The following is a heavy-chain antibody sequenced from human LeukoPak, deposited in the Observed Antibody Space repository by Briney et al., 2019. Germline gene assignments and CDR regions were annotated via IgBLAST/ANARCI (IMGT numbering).Heavy chain of an antibody. J-gene: IGHJ4*02. Sequence: SETLSLTCTVSGGSISSYYWSWIRQPPGKGLEWIGYIYYSGSTNYKPSLKSRVTISVDTSKNQFSLKLSSVAAADTAVYYCARVMRGSSWYRMQDACVYWGQGTLVTVSS. CDR3: ARVMRGSSWYRMQDACVY. CDR1: GGSISSYY. V-gene: IGHV4-59*01. CDR2: IYYSGST. D-gene: IGHD6-13*01.